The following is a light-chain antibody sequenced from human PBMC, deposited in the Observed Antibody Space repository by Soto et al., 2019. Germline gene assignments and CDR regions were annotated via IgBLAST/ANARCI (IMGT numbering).Light chain of an antibody. CDR3: QQRSSWPPIT. CDR1: QIVSSS. V-gene: IGKV3-11*01. CDR2: DAS. J-gene: IGKJ5*01. Sequence: EIVLTQSPATLSLFPGERATLSCRASQIVSSSLAWYQQRPGQAPRLLIYDASNRTTGIPARFSGSGSGTDFTLNIRSLEPEDFGVYYCQQRSSWPPITFGQGTRLEIK.